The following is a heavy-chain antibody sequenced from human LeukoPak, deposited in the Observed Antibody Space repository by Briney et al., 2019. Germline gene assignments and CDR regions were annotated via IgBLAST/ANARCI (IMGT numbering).Heavy chain of an antibody. CDR3: AMILAGSHAFDI. D-gene: IGHD3-9*01. J-gene: IGHJ3*02. CDR1: GFTFSSYS. CDR2: ITSSGSYM. Sequence: GRSLRLSCAASGFTFSSYSMVWVRRAPGKGLEWVSSITSSGSYMYCADSLKGRFTISRDNAKNSLFLQMNSLRADDTAVYYCAMILAGSHAFDIWGQGTMVTVSS. V-gene: IGHV3-21*01.